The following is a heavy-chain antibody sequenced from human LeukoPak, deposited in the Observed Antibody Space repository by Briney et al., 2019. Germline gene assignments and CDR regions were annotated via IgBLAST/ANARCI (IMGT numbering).Heavy chain of an antibody. CDR1: GFTFSDYY. V-gene: IGHV3-11*06. D-gene: IGHD3-10*01. CDR2: ISSSSSYT. CDR3: ARDSGDSGYNSPMVRGSYGMDV. J-gene: IGHJ6*04. Sequence: PGGSLRLSCAASGFTFSDYYMSWIRQAPGKGLEWVSYISSSSSYTNYADSVKGRFTISRDNAKSSLYLQMNSLRAEDTAVYYCARDSGDSGYNSPMVRGSYGMDVWGKGTTVTVSS.